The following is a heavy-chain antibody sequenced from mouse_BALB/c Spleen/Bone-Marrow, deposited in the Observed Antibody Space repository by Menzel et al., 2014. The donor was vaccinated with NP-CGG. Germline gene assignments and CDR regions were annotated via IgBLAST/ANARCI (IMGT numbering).Heavy chain of an antibody. D-gene: IGHD1-1*01. CDR3: ARYRYYGSSYAMDY. J-gene: IGHJ4*01. CDR2: IDPANGNT. CDR1: GFNIKDTY. V-gene: IGHV14-3*02. Sequence: VQLQQSGAELVKPGASVKLSCTASGFNIKDTYMHWVMQRPEQGLEWIGRIDPANGNTKYDPKFQGKATITADTSSNTAYLQLSSLTSEDTAVYYCARYRYYGSSYAMDYGVQGTSVTVSS.